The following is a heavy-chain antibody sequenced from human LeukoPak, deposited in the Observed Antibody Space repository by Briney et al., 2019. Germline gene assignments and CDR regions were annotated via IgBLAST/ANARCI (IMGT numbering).Heavy chain of an antibody. Sequence: SVKVSCKASGYTFTGYYMHWVRQAPGQGLEWMGGIIPIFGTANYAQKFQGRVTITADESTSTAYMELSSLRSEDTAVYYCAKSIAAAGIRAIYYYYYGMDVWGQGTTVTVSS. CDR3: AKSIAAAGIRAIYYYYYGMDV. CDR1: GYTFTGYY. V-gene: IGHV1-69*13. J-gene: IGHJ6*02. CDR2: IIPIFGTA. D-gene: IGHD6-13*01.